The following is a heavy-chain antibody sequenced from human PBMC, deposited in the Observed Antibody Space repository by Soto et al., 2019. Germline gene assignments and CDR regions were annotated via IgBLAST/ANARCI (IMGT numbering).Heavy chain of an antibody. D-gene: IGHD6-6*01. Sequence: QVQLVQSGAEVKKPGSSVKVSCKASGGTFSSYAISWVRQAPGQGPEWMGGIIPIFGTANYAQKFQGRVTITADESTSTAYMELSSLRSEDTAVYYCARNIAARRGAFYNWFDPWGQGTLVTVSS. CDR2: IIPIFGTA. V-gene: IGHV1-69*01. J-gene: IGHJ5*02. CDR1: GGTFSSYA. CDR3: ARNIAARRGAFYNWFDP.